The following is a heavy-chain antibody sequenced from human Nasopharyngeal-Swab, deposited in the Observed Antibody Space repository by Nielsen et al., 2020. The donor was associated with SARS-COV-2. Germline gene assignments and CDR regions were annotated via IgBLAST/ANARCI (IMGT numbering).Heavy chain of an antibody. V-gene: IGHV3-33*01. CDR3: ARGDDTTDYYEPFDS. Sequence: GGSLRLSCAASGFTFSSYGMHWVRQAPGKGLEWVAVIWYDGSNKYYADSVKSRFTISRDNSKNTLYLQMNSLRAEDSAVYYCARGDDTTDYYEPFDSWGQGTLVTVSS. D-gene: IGHD3-22*01. J-gene: IGHJ5*01. CDR1: GFTFSSYG. CDR2: IWYDGSNK.